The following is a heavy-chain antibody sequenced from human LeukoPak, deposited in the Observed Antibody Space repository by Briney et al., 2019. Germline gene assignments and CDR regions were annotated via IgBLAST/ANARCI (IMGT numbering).Heavy chain of an antibody. V-gene: IGHV4-38-2*02. CDR1: GYSISSGYY. CDR3: ARDQPYADV. Sequence: PSETLSLTCTVSGYSISSGYYWGWIRQPPGKGLEWIGSIYHSGSTYYNPSLKSRVTISVDTSKNQFSLKLSSVTAADTAVYYCARDQPYADVWGKGNTVTVSS. D-gene: IGHD4-17*01. CDR2: IYHSGST. J-gene: IGHJ6*04.